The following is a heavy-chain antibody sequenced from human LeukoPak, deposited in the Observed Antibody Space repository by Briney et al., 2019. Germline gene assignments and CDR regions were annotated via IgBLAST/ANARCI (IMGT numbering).Heavy chain of an antibody. V-gene: IGHV3-23*01. J-gene: IGHJ4*02. CDR1: GFTFSTYA. Sequence: GRSLRLSCAASGFTFSTYAMSWFSQAPGKGLEWVSGISSGGGSTYYADSVKGRFTISRDTSKNTLYLQINSLRAEDTAVYYCAKSRGLSTSGPAYDYWGQGTLVTVSS. CDR3: AKSRGLSTSGPAYDY. D-gene: IGHD2-2*01. CDR2: ISSGGGST.